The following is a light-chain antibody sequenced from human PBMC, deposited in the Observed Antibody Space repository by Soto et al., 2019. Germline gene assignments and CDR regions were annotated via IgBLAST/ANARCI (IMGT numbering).Light chain of an antibody. CDR1: TSNIGAPRD. V-gene: IGLV1-40*01. Sequence: QSVLTQPPSVSGAPGQRVTISCTGSTSNIGAPRDVHWYQQLPGAAPKLLISNNYNRPSGVPDRFSGSRSGTSASLTITSLQPEDEAHSYCHAHDSTLAASVFGGGTKLTVL. CDR2: NNY. J-gene: IGLJ3*02. CDR3: HAHDSTLAASV.